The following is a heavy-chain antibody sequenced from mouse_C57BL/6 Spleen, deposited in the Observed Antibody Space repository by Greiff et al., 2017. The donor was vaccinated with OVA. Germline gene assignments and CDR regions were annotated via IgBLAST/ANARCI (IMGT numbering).Heavy chain of an antibody. Sequence: QVQLKQPGAELVMPGASVKLSCKASGYTFTSYWMHWVKQRPGQGLEWIGEIDPSDSYTNYNQKFKGKSTLTVDKSSSTAYMQLSSLTSEDSAVYYCARHYGNLYWYFDVWGTGTTVTVSS. J-gene: IGHJ1*03. D-gene: IGHD2-1*01. V-gene: IGHV1-69*01. CDR3: ARHYGNLYWYFDV. CDR1: GYTFTSYW. CDR2: IDPSDSYT.